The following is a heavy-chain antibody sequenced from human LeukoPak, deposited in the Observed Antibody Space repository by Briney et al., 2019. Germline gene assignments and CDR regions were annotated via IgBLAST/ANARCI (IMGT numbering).Heavy chain of an antibody. D-gene: IGHD6-19*01. Sequence: ASVKVSCKASGYTFTDYYMHWVRLAPGHGLEWMGWINADSGNTESSQRFQGRLSITWDTSATTAYMELGSLTSEDTAVYYCARGGPNRSGWTLDYWGPGTLVTVSS. CDR2: INADSGNT. CDR1: GYTFTDYY. V-gene: IGHV1-3*01. J-gene: IGHJ4*02. CDR3: ARGGPNRSGWTLDY.